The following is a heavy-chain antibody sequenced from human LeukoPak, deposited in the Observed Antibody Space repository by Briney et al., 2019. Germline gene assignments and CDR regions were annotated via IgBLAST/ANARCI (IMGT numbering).Heavy chain of an antibody. D-gene: IGHD6-13*01. CDR3: ARDLKYSSSWYRVFDY. CDR1: GGTFSSYA. CDR2: IIPIFGTA. V-gene: IGHV1-69*13. J-gene: IGHJ4*02. Sequence: SVKVSCKASGGTFSSYAISWVRQAPGQGLEWMGGIIPIFGTANYAQKFQGRVTITADESTSTAYMELSSLRSEDTAVYYCARDLKYSSSWYRVFDYWGQGTLVTVSS.